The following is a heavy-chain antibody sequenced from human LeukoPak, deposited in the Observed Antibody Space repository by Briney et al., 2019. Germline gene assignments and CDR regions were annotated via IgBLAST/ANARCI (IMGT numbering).Heavy chain of an antibody. J-gene: IGHJ3*02. CDR3: ARYYYDSSGPVAAFDI. CDR2: INHSGST. Sequence: PSETLSLTCAVYGGSFSGYYWSWIRQPPGKGLEWIGEINHSGSTNYNPSLKSRVTISVDTSKNQFSLKLSSVTAADTAVYYCARYYYDSSGPVAAFDIWGQGTMVTVSS. D-gene: IGHD3-22*01. V-gene: IGHV4-34*01. CDR1: GGSFSGYY.